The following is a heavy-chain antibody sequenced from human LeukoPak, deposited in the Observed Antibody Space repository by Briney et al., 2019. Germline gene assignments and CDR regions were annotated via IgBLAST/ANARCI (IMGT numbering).Heavy chain of an antibody. J-gene: IGHJ4*02. CDR2: ITSSSSYI. Sequence: GGSLRLSCAASGFTFSTYRMNWVRQAPGKGLEWVPSITSSSSYIYYADSVKGRFTISRDNAENSLYLLMNSLRAEDTAVYYCARDSSSWYRTDYWGQGTLVTVSS. CDR3: ARDSSSWYRTDY. D-gene: IGHD6-13*01. CDR1: GFTFSTYR. V-gene: IGHV3-21*01.